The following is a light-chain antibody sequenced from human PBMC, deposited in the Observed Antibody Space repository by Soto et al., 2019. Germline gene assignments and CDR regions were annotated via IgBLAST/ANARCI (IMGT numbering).Light chain of an antibody. Sequence: QSVLTQPPSVSGAPGQRVTISCTGSSSNIGAGYDVHWYQQLPGTAPKLLIYANTNRPSGVPDRISGSKSGTSASLAITGLRDDDEADYYCRSYDRSLPLRVFGTGTKLTVL. V-gene: IGLV1-40*01. CDR2: ANT. CDR3: RSYDRSLPLRV. CDR1: SSNIGAGYD. J-gene: IGLJ1*01.